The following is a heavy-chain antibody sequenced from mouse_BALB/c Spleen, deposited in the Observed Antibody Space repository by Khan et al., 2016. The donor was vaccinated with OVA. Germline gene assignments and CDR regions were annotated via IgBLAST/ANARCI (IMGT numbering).Heavy chain of an antibody. CDR2: INPYNGDT. J-gene: IGHJ2*01. CDR1: GYSFTGYF. V-gene: IGHV1-20*02. CDR3: ARSPYYGNYFDY. Sequence: EVQLQESGPELVKPGASVKISCKASGYSFTGYFMNWVLQSHGKSLEWIGRINPYNGDTFYNQKFKGKATLTVDKSSSTAHMELRSLASDDSAVYYCARSPYYGNYFDYWGQGTTLTVSS. D-gene: IGHD2-10*01.